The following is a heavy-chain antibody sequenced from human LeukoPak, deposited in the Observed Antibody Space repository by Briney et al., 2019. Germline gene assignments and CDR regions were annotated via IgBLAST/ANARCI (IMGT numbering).Heavy chain of an antibody. CDR1: GGSISSYY. J-gene: IGHJ4*02. V-gene: IGHV4-59*01. CDR2: IYYSGST. CDR3: ARGVGAKEPDY. Sequence: NASETLSLTCTVSGGSISSYYWSWIRQPPGKGLEWIGYIYYSGSTNYNPSLKSRVTISVDTSKNQFSLKLSSVTAADTAVYYCARGVGAKEPDYWGQGTLVTVSS. D-gene: IGHD1-26*01.